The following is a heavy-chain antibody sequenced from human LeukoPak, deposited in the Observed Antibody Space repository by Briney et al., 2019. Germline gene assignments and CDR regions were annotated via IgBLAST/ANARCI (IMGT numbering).Heavy chain of an antibody. J-gene: IGHJ4*02. CDR2: ISGSGSSA. V-gene: IGHV3-23*01. CDR3: AGQAEYSSSPFVY. CDR1: GFTFSSYA. Sequence: GGSLRLSCAASGFTFSSYAMSWVRQAPGKGLEWVSAISGSGSSAYYADSVKGRFTISRDNSKNTLYLQMNSLRAEDTAVYYCAGQAEYSSSPFVYWGQGTLVTVSS. D-gene: IGHD6-6*01.